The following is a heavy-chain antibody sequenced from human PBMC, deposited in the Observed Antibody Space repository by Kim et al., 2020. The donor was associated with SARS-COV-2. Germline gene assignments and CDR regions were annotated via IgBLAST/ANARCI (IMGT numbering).Heavy chain of an antibody. V-gene: IGHV6-1*01. J-gene: IGHJ2*01. D-gene: IGHD2-15*01. Sequence: SSEYTASVQSRITIPVDTSKTQISLQLNSVIPEDTAVYYCARGLSRHFDLWGRGTLLTVSS. CDR3: ARGLSRHFDL. CDR2: SS.